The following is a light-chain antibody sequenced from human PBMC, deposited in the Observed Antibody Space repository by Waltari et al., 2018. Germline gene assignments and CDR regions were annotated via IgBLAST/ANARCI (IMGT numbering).Light chain of an antibody. CDR3: QQADSLPLT. V-gene: IGKV1D-12*01. CDR2: AAS. J-gene: IGKJ4*01. Sequence: DIQMTQSPSSVSSSVGDTVTITCRASQRITSWLAWSQQKPGKAPKLLIYAASCLQSWVPSRFSCSGSGADFTLTISSLQPEDFATYYCQQADSLPLTFGGGTKVEIK. CDR1: QRITSW.